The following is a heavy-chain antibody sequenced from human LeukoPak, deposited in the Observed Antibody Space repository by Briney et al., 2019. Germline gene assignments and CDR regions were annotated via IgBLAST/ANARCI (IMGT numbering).Heavy chain of an antibody. CDR1: GYSISTGYY. Sequence: SETLSLTCTVSGYSISTGYYWGWIRQPPGKGLEWIGSIYHSGSTYYNPSLKSRVTISVDTSKNQFSLKLSSVTAADTAVYYCARSLYYDSSGYYHDAFDIWGQGTMVTVSS. CDR3: ARSLYYDSSGYYHDAFDI. V-gene: IGHV4-38-2*02. CDR2: IYHSGST. J-gene: IGHJ3*02. D-gene: IGHD3-22*01.